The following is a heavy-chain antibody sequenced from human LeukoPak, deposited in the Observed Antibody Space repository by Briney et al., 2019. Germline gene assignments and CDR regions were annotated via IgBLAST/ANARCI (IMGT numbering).Heavy chain of an antibody. D-gene: IGHD6-25*01. CDR2: IYYSGST. CDR3: ARAVQPAGPWFDP. Sequence: SETLSLTCTVSGGSISSYYWSWIRQPPGKRLEWIGYIYYSGSTNYNPSLKSRVTISVDTSKNQFSLKLSSVTAADTAVYYCARAVQPAGPWFDPWGQGTLVTVSS. V-gene: IGHV4-59*01. J-gene: IGHJ5*02. CDR1: GGSISSYY.